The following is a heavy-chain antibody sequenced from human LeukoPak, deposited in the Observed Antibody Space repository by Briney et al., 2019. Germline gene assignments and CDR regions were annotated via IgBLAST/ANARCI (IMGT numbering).Heavy chain of an antibody. CDR2: ISGSGGST. CDR1: GFTFSSYA. D-gene: IGHD5-18*01. CDR3: ARGTAMAIDY. J-gene: IGHJ4*02. V-gene: IGHV3-23*01. Sequence: GGSLRLSCAASGFTFSSYAMSWVRQAPGKGLEWVSAISGSGGSTYYADSVKGRFTISRDNAKNSLYLQMNSLRAEDTAVYYCARGTAMAIDYWGQGTLVTVSS.